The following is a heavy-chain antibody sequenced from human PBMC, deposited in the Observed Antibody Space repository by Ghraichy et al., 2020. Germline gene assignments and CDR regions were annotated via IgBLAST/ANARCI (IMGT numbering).Heavy chain of an antibody. D-gene: IGHD2-2*02. CDR2: ISSGSTRTI. CDR1: GFTFNNYS. V-gene: IGHV3-48*02. CDR3: ARESCSSISCFTDF. J-gene: IGHJ4*01. Sequence: GESLNISCAASGFTFNNYSINWVRQAPGKGLEWVSYISSGSTRTIHYADSVKGRFTISRDNAKNSVYLHMNSLRDEDMAVYFCARESCSSISCFTDFWGRGTLVTVSS.